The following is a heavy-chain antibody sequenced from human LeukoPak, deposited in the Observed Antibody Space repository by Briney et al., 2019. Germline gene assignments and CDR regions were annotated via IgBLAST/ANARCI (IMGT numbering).Heavy chain of an antibody. CDR3: AKDASYYYYYYMDV. V-gene: IGHV3-30-3*01. J-gene: IGHJ6*03. CDR2: ISYDGSNK. Sequence: GGSLRLSCAASGFTFSSYAMHWVRQAPGKGLEWVAVISYDGSNKYYADSVKGRFTISRDNSKNTLYLQMNSLRAEDTAVYHCAKDASYYYYYYMDVWGKGTTVTVSS. D-gene: IGHD2-15*01. CDR1: GFTFSSYA.